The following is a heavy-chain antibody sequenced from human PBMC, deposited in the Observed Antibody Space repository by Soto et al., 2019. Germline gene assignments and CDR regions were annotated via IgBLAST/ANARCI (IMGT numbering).Heavy chain of an antibody. Sequence: FALSSYAMSWVRQAPGKGLEWVSAISGSGGSTYYADSVKGRFTISRDNSKNTLYLQMNSLRAEDTAVYYCRGTMVRDPDLYYYYGMDVWGQGTTVTVSS. J-gene: IGHJ6*02. CDR3: RGTMVRDPDLYYYYGMDV. V-gene: IGHV3-23*01. D-gene: IGHD3-10*01. CDR2: ISGSGGST. CDR1: FALSSYA.